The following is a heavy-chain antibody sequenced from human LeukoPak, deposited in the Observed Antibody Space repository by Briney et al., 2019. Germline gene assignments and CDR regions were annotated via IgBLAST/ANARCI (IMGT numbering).Heavy chain of an antibody. CDR2: ISCSGGST. V-gene: IGHV3-23*01. CDR3: ARVWIQLWPDYFDY. J-gene: IGHJ4*02. CDR1: GFTFSSYA. D-gene: IGHD5-18*01. Sequence: GGSLRLSCAASGFTFSSYAMSWVRQAPGKGLEWVSVISCSGGSTYYADSVKGRFTISRDNSKNTLYLQMNSLRAEDTAVYYCARVWIQLWPDYFDYWGQGTLVTVSS.